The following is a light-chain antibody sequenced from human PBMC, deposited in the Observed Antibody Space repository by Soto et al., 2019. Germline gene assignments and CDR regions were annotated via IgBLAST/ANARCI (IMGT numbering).Light chain of an antibody. V-gene: IGKV3-20*01. J-gene: IGKJ2*01. CDR2: GAY. CDR1: QRVSGNS. CDR3: QQYGNSPS. Sequence: EVVLTQSPDTLSLSPGERATLSCRASQRVSGNSLAWYQQKPGRAPRLLIYGAYTRATDIPDRISGSGSGTDFTLTVSRLEPEDSXVYYXQQYGNSPSFGQGTKLEIK.